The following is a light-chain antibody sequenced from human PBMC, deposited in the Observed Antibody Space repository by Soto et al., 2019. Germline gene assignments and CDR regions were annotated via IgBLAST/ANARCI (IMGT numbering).Light chain of an antibody. Sequence: QSALTQPASVSGSPGQSITISCTGTSSDVGGYNYVSWYQQHPGKAPKLMIYDVSNRPSGVSNRFSGSKSGNTASLAISGVQAEDEAEYYCSSCTSSSTVVFGGGTKLTVL. CDR3: SSCTSSSTVV. CDR1: SSDVGGYNY. V-gene: IGLV2-14*01. CDR2: DVS. J-gene: IGLJ2*01.